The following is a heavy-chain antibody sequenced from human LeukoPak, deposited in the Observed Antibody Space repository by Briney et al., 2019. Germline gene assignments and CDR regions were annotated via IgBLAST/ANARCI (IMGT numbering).Heavy chain of an antibody. J-gene: IGHJ3*02. CDR3: ATVLGDILTGYPDAFDI. CDR1: GYTFTNYY. D-gene: IGHD3-9*01. Sequence: ASVKVSCKASGYTFTNYYIHWVRQAPGQGLEWMGWINPHSDGTNYAQRFQGRVTMTRDTSISTAYMELSRLRSDDTAVYYCATVLGDILTGYPDAFDIWGQGTMVTVSS. CDR2: INPHSDGT. V-gene: IGHV1-2*02.